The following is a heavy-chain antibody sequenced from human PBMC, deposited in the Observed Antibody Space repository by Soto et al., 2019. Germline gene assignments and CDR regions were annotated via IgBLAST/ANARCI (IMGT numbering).Heavy chain of an antibody. Sequence: PGGSLRLSCAASGFTFSSYGMHWVRQAPGKGLEWMAVISYDGSNKYYADSVKGRFTISRDNSKNTLYLQMNSLRAEDTAVYYCAKEGPTRIPEGYWGQGTLVTVSS. CDR1: GFTFSSYG. J-gene: IGHJ4*02. D-gene: IGHD6-13*01. CDR3: AKEGPTRIPEGY. CDR2: ISYDGSNK. V-gene: IGHV3-30*18.